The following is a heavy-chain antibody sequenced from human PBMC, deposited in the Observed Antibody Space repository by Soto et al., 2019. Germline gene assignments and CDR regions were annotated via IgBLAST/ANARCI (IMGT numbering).Heavy chain of an antibody. CDR2: IIHSGST. CDR3: ARQRPTDGRWEFANYYGMDV. Sequence: PSETLSLTCAVYGGSFSAYYWSWVRQPPGKGLEWIGEIIHSGSTKYNPSLKSRVTISVDTSKNQFSLKLSSVTAADTAVYYCARQRPTDGRWEFANYYGMDVWGQGTPVTVS. J-gene: IGHJ6*02. V-gene: IGHV4-34*12. D-gene: IGHD1-26*01. CDR1: GGSFSAYY.